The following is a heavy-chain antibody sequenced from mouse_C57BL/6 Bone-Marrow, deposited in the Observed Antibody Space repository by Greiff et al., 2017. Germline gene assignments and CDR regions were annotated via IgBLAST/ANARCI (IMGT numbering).Heavy chain of an antibody. Sequence: VMLVESGAELARPGASVKLSCKASGYTFTSYGISWVKQRTGQGLEWIGEIYPRSGNTYYNEKFKGKATLTADKSSSTAYMELRSLTSEDSAVYFCARGCFKVVAWGQGTTLTVSS. CDR1: GYTFTSYG. D-gene: IGHD1-1*01. CDR3: ARGCFKVVA. J-gene: IGHJ2*01. V-gene: IGHV1-81*01. CDR2: IYPRSGNT.